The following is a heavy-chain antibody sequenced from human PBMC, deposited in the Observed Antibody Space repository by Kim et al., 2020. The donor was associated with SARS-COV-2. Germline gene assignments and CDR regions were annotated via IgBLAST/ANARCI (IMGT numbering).Heavy chain of an antibody. J-gene: IGHJ6*02. CDR3: ARDSHWFGDNPEGMDV. V-gene: IGHV1-46*01. CDR1: GYTFTSYY. Sequence: ASVKVSCKASGYTFTSYYMHWVRQAPGQGLEWMGIINPSGGSTSYAQKFQGRVTMTRDTSTSTVYMELSSLRSEDTAVYYCARDSHWFGDNPEGMDVWGQGTTVTVSS. D-gene: IGHD3-10*01. CDR2: INPSGGST.